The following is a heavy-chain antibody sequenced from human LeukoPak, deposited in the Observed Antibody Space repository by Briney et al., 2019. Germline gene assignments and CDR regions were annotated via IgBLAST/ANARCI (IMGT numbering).Heavy chain of an antibody. Sequence: GGSLRLSCAASGFTFSTYAIHWVRQAPGKGLEWVAVISYDGTNKNYADSVKGRFTISRDNSKNTLYLQMNSLRAEDTAVYYCARGVGIVATVQFDYWGQGTLVTVSS. D-gene: IGHD5-12*01. CDR1: GFTFSTYA. V-gene: IGHV3-30*01. CDR2: ISYDGTNK. J-gene: IGHJ4*02. CDR3: ARGVGIVATVQFDY.